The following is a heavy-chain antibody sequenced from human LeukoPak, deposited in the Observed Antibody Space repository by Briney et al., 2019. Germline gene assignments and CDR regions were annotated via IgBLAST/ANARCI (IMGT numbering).Heavy chain of an antibody. J-gene: IGHJ5*02. CDR2: INHSGST. D-gene: IGHD2-2*01. CDR3: ASLLSCSSTSCYGYNWFDP. Sequence: PSETLSLTCAVYGGSFSGYYWSWIRQPPGKGLEWIGEINHSGSTNYNPSLKSRVTISVDTSKNQFSLKLSSVTAADTAVYYCASLLSCSSTSCYGYNWFDPWGQGTLVTVSS. CDR1: GGSFSGYY. V-gene: IGHV4-34*01.